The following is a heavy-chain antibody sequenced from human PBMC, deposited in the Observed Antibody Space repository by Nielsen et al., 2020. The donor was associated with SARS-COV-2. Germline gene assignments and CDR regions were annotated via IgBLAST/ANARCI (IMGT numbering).Heavy chain of an antibody. V-gene: IGHV3-30*03. D-gene: IGHD6-13*01. Sequence: GSLRLSCAASGFTFSSYGMHWVRQAPGKGLEWVAVISYDGSNKYYADSVKGRFTISRDNSKNTLYLQMNSLRAEDTAVYYCATLRDSSSPFDYWGQGTLVTVSS. CDR1: GFTFSSYG. CDR3: ATLRDSSSPFDY. J-gene: IGHJ4*02. CDR2: ISYDGSNK.